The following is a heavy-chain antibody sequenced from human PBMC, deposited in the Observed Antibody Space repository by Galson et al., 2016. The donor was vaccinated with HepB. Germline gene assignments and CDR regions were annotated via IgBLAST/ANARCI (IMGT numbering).Heavy chain of an antibody. Sequence: SETLSLTCTVSGGSVSSGTYYWSWIRQPPGKGLEWIGYISYNGNTNYNPSLKSRVTISIDTSEKQYYLKVNSVTAADTAVYYCAASQVRCSGGSCYSEYNWFDPWGQGTLVTVSS. V-gene: IGHV4-61*01. CDR1: GGSVSSGTYY. CDR3: AASQVRCSGGSCYSEYNWFDP. D-gene: IGHD2-15*01. J-gene: IGHJ5*02. CDR2: ISYNGNT.